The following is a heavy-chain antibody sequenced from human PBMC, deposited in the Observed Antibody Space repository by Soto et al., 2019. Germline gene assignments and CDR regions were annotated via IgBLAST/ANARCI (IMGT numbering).Heavy chain of an antibody. D-gene: IGHD6-19*01. CDR2: IWYDGSNK. CDR1: GFTFSSYG. CDR3: ARSLDGAVADY. J-gene: IGHJ4*02. Sequence: GGSLRLSCAASGFTFSSYGMHWVRQAPGKGLEWVAVIWYDGSNKYYADSVKGRFTISRDNSKNTLYLQMNSLRAEDTAVYYCARSLDGAVADYWGQGTLVTVS. V-gene: IGHV3-33*01.